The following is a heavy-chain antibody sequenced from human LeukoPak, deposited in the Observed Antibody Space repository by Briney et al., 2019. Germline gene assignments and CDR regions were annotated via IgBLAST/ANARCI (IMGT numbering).Heavy chain of an antibody. CDR3: ARDLYCTNGVCYHAFDI. J-gene: IGHJ3*02. Sequence: GGSLRLSCAASGFIFDDYAMHWVRQTPGKGLEWVSSISWQGGSIAYADSVKGRFTISRDNAKNTLYLQMNSLRAEDTAVYYCARDLYCTNGVCYHAFDIWGQGTMVTVSS. D-gene: IGHD2-8*01. CDR2: ISWQGGSI. V-gene: IGHV3-9*01. CDR1: GFIFDDYA.